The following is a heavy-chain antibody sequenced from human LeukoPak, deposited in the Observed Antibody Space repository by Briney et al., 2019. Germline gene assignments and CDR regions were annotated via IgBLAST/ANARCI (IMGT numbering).Heavy chain of an antibody. D-gene: IGHD3-22*01. CDR2: ISAYNGNT. V-gene: IGHV1-18*01. J-gene: IGHJ4*02. Sequence: ASVKVSCKASGYTFTSYGISWVRQAPGQGLEWMGWISAYNGNTNYAQKLQGRVTMTTDTSTSTAYMELRSLRSDDTAVYYCARIKLSYYYDSSGYYQFDYWGRGTLVTVSS. CDR1: GYTFTSYG. CDR3: ARIKLSYYYDSSGYYQFDY.